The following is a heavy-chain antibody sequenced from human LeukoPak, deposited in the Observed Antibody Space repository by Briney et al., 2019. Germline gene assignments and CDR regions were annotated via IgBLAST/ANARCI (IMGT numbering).Heavy chain of an antibody. Sequence: PGGSLRLSCAASGFTFSSYSMKWVRQAPGKGLEWVSSISTSSSYIYYADSVKGRFTISTDNAKNSLYLQMNSLRAEDTAVYYCAAGWYDWYFDLWGRGTLVTVSS. CDR2: ISTSSSYI. J-gene: IGHJ2*01. CDR1: GFTFSSYS. CDR3: AAGWYDWYFDL. D-gene: IGHD6-19*01. V-gene: IGHV3-21*01.